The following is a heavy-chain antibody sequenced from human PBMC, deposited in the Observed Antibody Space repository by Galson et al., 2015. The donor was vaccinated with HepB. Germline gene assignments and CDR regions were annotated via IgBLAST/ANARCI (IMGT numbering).Heavy chain of an antibody. D-gene: IGHD6-13*01. J-gene: IGHJ6*02. V-gene: IGHV3-30*04. CDR2: ITYNGSNT. Sequence: SLRLSCAASGFTFSSYAMHWVRQAPGQGLEWVAVITYNGSNTYYADYLKGRVTISRDNSKNTLYMKMNSLRAEDTAVYYCARDYASSWYFNHYYGMDVWGQGTTVTVSS. CDR1: GFTFSSYA. CDR3: ARDYASSWYFNHYYGMDV.